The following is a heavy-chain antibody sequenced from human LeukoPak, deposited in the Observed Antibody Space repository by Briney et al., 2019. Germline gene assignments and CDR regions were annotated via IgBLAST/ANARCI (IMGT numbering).Heavy chain of an antibody. CDR3: AKEQDNRLLLSHFDH. CDR1: GSIFYNYA. Sequence: TGGSLRLSCTGSIFYNYAVNWVRQAPGKGLEWVSAVSGDGVRTFYADSVKGRFTISRDNSMNTVSLQMNSLRAGDTAVYYCAKEQDNRLLLSHFDHWGQGILVTVSS. CDR2: VSGDGVRT. J-gene: IGHJ4*02. V-gene: IGHV3-23*01. D-gene: IGHD2-2*01.